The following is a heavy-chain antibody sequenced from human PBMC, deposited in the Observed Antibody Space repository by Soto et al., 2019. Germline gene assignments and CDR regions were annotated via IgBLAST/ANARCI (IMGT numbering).Heavy chain of an antibody. CDR3: AKDLPYYYGSGSYFDY. Sequence: GGSLRLSCAASGFTFSSYAMSWVRQAPGKGLEWVSAISGSGGSTYYADSVKGRFTISRDNSKNTLYLQMNSLRAEDTAVYYCAKDLPYYYGSGSYFDYWGQGTLVTVSS. J-gene: IGHJ4*02. V-gene: IGHV3-23*01. CDR2: ISGSGGST. CDR1: GFTFSSYA. D-gene: IGHD3-10*01.